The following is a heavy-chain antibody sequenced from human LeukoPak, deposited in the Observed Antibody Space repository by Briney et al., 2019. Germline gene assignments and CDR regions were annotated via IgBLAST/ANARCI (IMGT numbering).Heavy chain of an antibody. J-gene: IGHJ6*02. CDR3: ARATLPITQGSYYYYGMDV. V-gene: IGHV1-69*04. CDR1: GGTFSSYA. CDR2: IIPILGIA. Sequence: ASVKVSCKASGGTFSSYAISWLRQAPGQGLEWMGRIIPILGIANYAQKFQGRVTITADKSTSTAYMELSSLRSEDTAVYYCARATLPITQGSYYYYGMDVWGQGTTVTVSS.